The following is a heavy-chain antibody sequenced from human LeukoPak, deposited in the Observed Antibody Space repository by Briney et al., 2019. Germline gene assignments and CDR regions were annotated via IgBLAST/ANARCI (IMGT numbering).Heavy chain of an antibody. CDR2: IYYSGST. CDR1: GGSVSSGSYY. V-gene: IGHV4-61*01. Sequence: SETLSLTCTVSGGSVSSGSYYWSWIRQPPGKGLEWIGYIYYSGSTNYNPSLKSRVTISVDTSKNQFSLKLSSVTAADTAVYYCARCPPDTVGATGAIVAFDIWGQGTMVTVSS. D-gene: IGHD1-26*01. CDR3: ARCPPDTVGATGAIVAFDI. J-gene: IGHJ3*02.